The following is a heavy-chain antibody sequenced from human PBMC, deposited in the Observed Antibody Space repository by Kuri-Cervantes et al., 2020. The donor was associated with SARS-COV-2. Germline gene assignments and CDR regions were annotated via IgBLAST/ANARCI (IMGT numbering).Heavy chain of an antibody. J-gene: IGHJ4*02. CDR1: GFTFSGHG. V-gene: IGHV3-21*01. CDR2: ISSSSSYI. D-gene: IGHD3-10*01. Sequence: GGSLRLSCATSGFTFSGHGMSWVRQAPGKGLEWVSSISSSSSYIYYADSVKGRFTISRDNAKNSLYLQMNSLRAEDTAVYYCARVRGVGYWGQGTLVTVSS. CDR3: ARVRGVGY.